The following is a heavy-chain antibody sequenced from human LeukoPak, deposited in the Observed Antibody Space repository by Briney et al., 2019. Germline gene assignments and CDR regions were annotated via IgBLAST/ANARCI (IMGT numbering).Heavy chain of an antibody. V-gene: IGHV4-34*01. J-gene: IGHJ4*02. CDR1: GFTFSDYY. D-gene: IGHD3-10*01. Sequence: LRLSCAASGFTFSDYYMSWIRQPPGKGLEWIGEINHSGSTNYNPSLKSRVTISVDTSKNQFSLKLSSVTAADTAVYYCARGKPPGGSGSYYVDYWGQGTLVTVSS. CDR2: INHSGST. CDR3: ARGKPPGGSGSYYVDY.